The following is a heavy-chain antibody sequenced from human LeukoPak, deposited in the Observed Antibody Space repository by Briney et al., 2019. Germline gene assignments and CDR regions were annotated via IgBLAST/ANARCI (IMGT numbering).Heavy chain of an antibody. J-gene: IGHJ4*02. CDR3: AREELTY. V-gene: IGHV3-21*01. CDR1: GXTFSSYN. CDR2: ISTSSDYI. Sequence: PGGSLRLSCAASGXTFSSYNMNWVRQIPGKGLEWVSSISTSSDYIYYADSVKGRFTISRDNAKNSLYLQMNSLRAEDTAVYYCAREELTYWGQGTLVTVSS. D-gene: IGHD1-26*01.